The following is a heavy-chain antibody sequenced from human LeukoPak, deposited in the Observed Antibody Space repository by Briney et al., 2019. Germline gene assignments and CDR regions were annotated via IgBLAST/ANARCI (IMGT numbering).Heavy chain of an antibody. CDR2: IYTSGST. Sequence: SETLSLTCTVSGGSISSYYWSWIRQPAGKGLEWIGRIYTSGSTNYNPSLKSRVTMSVDTSKNQFSLKLSSVTAADTAVYYCARAQMATKSRVYHWSDPWGQGTLVTVSS. CDR1: GGSISSYY. J-gene: IGHJ5*02. CDR3: ARAQMATKSRVYHWSDP. D-gene: IGHD5-24*01. V-gene: IGHV4-4*07.